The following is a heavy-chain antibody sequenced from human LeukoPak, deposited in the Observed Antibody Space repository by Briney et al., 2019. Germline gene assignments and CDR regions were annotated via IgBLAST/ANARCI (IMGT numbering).Heavy chain of an antibody. CDR3: ATHGGAYCSGGSCAFVI. CDR2: FHPEDGET. J-gene: IGHJ3*02. D-gene: IGHD2-15*01. Sequence: ASVKVSCKVSGYTLTELSMNCVREAPGKGLEWMGGFHPEDGETIYAQKFQGRVTMTEDTSTDTAYMELSSLRSEDTAVYYCATHGGAYCSGGSCAFVIWGQGTMVTVSS. CDR1: GYTLTELS. V-gene: IGHV1-24*01.